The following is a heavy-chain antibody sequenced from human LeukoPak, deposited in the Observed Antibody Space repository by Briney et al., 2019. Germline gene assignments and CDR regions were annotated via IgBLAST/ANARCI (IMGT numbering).Heavy chain of an antibody. J-gene: IGHJ4*02. CDR1: GGSFSGYY. CDR3: ARGRWRAAAGNFDY. Sequence: PSETLSLTCAVYGGSFSGYYWSWIRQPPGKGLEWIGEINHSGSTNYNPSLKSRVTISVDTSKNQFSLKLSSVTAADTAVYYCARGRWRAAAGNFDYWGQGTLVTVSS. D-gene: IGHD6-13*01. CDR2: INHSGST. V-gene: IGHV4-34*01.